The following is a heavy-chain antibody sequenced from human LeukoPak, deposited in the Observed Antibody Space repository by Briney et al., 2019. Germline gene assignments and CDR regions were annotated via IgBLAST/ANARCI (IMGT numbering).Heavy chain of an antibody. Sequence: GGSLRLSCAASGFTFSAYGMHWVRQAPGKGLEWVAVISYDGSNKYYADSVKGRFTIARDNSKNTLYLQMNSLRAEDTAEYYCAKDMALVVVTDNGMDVWGQGTTVTVSS. CDR3: AKDMALVVVTDNGMDV. CDR1: GFTFSAYG. V-gene: IGHV3-30*18. D-gene: IGHD2-21*02. CDR2: ISYDGSNK. J-gene: IGHJ6*02.